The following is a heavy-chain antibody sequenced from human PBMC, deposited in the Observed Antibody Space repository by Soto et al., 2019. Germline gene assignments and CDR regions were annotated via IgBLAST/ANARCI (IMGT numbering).Heavy chain of an antibody. J-gene: IGHJ4*02. CDR2: ISYDGSNK. CDR1: GFTFSSCG. CDR3: ANDRRYFDWLSEEVSYYFDY. V-gene: IGHV3-30*18. Sequence: QVQLVESGGGVVQPGRSLRLSCAASGFTFSSCGMHWVRQAPGKGLEWVAVISYDGSNKYYADSVKGRFTISRDNSKNTLYLQMNSLRAEDTAVYYCANDRRYFDWLSEEVSYYFDYWGQGTLVTVSS. D-gene: IGHD3-9*01.